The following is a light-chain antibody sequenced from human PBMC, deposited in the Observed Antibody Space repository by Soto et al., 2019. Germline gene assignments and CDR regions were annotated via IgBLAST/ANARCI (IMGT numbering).Light chain of an antibody. V-gene: IGLV2-14*01. CDR2: EVR. J-gene: IGLJ1*01. CDR3: SSYTTRTALPHV. CDR1: SSDVGGYNY. Sequence: QSVLTQPASVSGSPRQSITISCTGTSSDVGGYNYVSWYQQHPGKAPKLLIYEVRIRPSGVSDRFSGSKSGNTASLTISGLRAEDEARYFCSSYTTRTALPHVFGTGTKLTVL.